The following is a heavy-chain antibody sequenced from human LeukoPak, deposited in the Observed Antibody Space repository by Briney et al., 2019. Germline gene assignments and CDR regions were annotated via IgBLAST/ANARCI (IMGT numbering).Heavy chain of an antibody. Sequence: GRSLRLSCTASGFSFGAYLISWVRQAPGKGLEWVSAISGSGGSTYYADSVKGRFTISRDNSKNTLYLQMNSLRAEDTAVYYCAKTGGSYWAFWYWGQGTLVTVSS. V-gene: IGHV3-23*01. CDR3: AKTGGSYWAFWY. D-gene: IGHD1-26*01. J-gene: IGHJ4*02. CDR1: GFSFGAYL. CDR2: ISGSGGST.